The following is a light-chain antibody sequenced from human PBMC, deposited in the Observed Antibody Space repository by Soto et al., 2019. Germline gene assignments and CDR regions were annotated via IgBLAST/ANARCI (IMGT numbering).Light chain of an antibody. CDR1: QSVRSTY. J-gene: IGKJ1*01. Sequence: EIVMTQSPVTLSVSPGERATLSCRASQSVRSTYLAWYQQKPGQAPRLLIFGVSNRAAGIPARFSGSGSGTDFTLTISRLEPEDFAVYYCQQYGSSWTFGQGTKVEIK. V-gene: IGKV3-20*01. CDR3: QQYGSSWT. CDR2: GVS.